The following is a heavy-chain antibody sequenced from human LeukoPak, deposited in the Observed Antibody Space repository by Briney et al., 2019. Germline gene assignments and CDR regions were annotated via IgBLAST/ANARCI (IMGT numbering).Heavy chain of an antibody. Sequence: GGSLRLSCAASGFTFSSYAMSWVRQAPGKGLEWVSAISGSGGSTYYADSVKGRFTISRDNSKNTLYLQMNSLRAEDTAVYYCAKALGSPRYSSSWYYPDYYYYYGMDVWGQGTTVTVSS. V-gene: IGHV3-23*01. CDR1: GFTFSSYA. CDR2: ISGSGGST. CDR3: AKALGSPRYSSSWYYPDYYYYYGMDV. D-gene: IGHD6-13*01. J-gene: IGHJ6*02.